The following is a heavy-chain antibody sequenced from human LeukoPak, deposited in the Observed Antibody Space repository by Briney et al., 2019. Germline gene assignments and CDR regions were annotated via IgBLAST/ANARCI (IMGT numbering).Heavy chain of an antibody. D-gene: IGHD3-3*01. V-gene: IGHV1-2*02. CDR2: INPNSGAT. CDR3: ARVFLDYMDV. J-gene: IGHJ6*03. Sequence: ASVNVSCKASGYTFSGYYIHWVQQAPGQGLEWMGWINPNSGATNYAQKFQGRVTMTRDTSISTAYMELSRLRSDDTAVYYCARVFLDYMDVWGKGTTVTVSS. CDR1: GYTFSGYY.